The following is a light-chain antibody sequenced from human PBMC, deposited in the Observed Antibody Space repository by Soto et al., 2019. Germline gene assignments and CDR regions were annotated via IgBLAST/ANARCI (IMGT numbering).Light chain of an antibody. CDR2: DVS. J-gene: IGKJ1*01. V-gene: IGKV1-5*01. Sequence: DVPMTQSPSTLSASVGDSVTITCRASQSIAASLAWYQLKPGEAPKLLIYDVSNLESGVPSRFSGSGSGTEFSLTIRSLHPDDFATYYCQQYDYSRTFGQGIKVEIK. CDR1: QSIAAS. CDR3: QQYDYSRT.